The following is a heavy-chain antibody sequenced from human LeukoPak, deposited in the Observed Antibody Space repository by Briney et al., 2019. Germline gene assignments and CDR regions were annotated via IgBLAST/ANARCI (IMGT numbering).Heavy chain of an antibody. CDR2: ISAYNGNT. D-gene: IGHD3-10*01. J-gene: IGHJ4*02. CDR3: ARDRYYYGSGSYYFDY. CDR1: GYTFTSYG. Sequence: ASVKVSCKASGYTFTSYGISWVRQAPGQGLEWMGWISAYNGNTNYAQKLQGRVTVTTDTSTSTAYMELRSLRSDDTAVYYCARDRYYYGSGSYYFDYWGQGTLVTVSS. V-gene: IGHV1-18*01.